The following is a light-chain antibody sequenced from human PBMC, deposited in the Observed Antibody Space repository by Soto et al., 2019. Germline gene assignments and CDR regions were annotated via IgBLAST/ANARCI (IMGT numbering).Light chain of an antibody. Sequence: SYELTQPSSVSVSPGQTARITCSGDVLAKKYARWFQQKPGQAPVLVIYKDSERPSGIPERFSGSSSGTTVTLTISGAQVEDEADYYCYSAADNTYVFGTGTQLTVL. CDR1: VLAKKY. V-gene: IGLV3-27*01. J-gene: IGLJ1*01. CDR2: KDS. CDR3: YSAADNTYV.